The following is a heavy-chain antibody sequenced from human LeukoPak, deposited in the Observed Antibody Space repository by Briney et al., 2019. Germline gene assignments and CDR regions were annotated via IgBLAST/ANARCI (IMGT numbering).Heavy chain of an antibody. Sequence: GGSLRLSCAASGLTFSSYEMHWVRQAPGKGLEWVAVISYDGSNKYYADSVKGRFTISRDNSKNTLYLQRNSLRAEDTAVYLCYGGYYYGMDVWGQGTTVTVSS. CDR1: GLTFSSYE. V-gene: IGHV3-30*04. CDR3: YGGYYYGMDV. D-gene: IGHD3-16*01. J-gene: IGHJ6*02. CDR2: ISYDGSNK.